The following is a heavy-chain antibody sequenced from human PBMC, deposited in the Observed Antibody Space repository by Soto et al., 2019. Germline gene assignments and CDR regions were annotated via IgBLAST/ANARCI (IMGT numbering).Heavy chain of an antibody. CDR3: AKDIGYYYDSIGAFDI. J-gene: IGHJ3*02. Sequence: PGGSLRLSCAASGFTFDDYAMHWVRQAPGKGLEWVSLISWDGGSTYYADSVKGRFTISRDNSKNSLYLQMNSLRAEDTALYYCAKDIGYYYDSIGAFDIRGQGTMVTVSS. V-gene: IGHV3-43D*04. CDR1: GFTFDDYA. CDR2: ISWDGGST. D-gene: IGHD3-22*01.